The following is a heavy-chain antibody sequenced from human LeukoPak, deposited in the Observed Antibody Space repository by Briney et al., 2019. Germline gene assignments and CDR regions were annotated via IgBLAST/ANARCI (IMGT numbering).Heavy chain of an antibody. V-gene: IGHV4-4*02. Sequence: NPSGTLSLTCAVSGGSISSSNWWSWVRQPPGNGLEWIGEIYHSGSTNYNPSLKSRVTISVDTSKNQFSLKLSSVTAADTAVYYCARLVGLLYFDYWGQGTLVTVSS. D-gene: IGHD3-9*01. CDR2: IYHSGST. J-gene: IGHJ4*02. CDR1: GGSISSSNW. CDR3: ARLVGLLYFDY.